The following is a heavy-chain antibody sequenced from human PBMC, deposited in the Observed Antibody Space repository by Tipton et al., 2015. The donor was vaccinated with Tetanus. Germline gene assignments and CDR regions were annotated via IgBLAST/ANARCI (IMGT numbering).Heavy chain of an antibody. CDR1: GFTFSNYK. Sequence: GSLRLSCEVSGFTFSNYKMNWVRQAPGKGLEWVSAISSTTRYMDYADSVKGRFTISRDNAKNSVYLQMNSLRVEDTALYYCARAVRGRDVFDIWGQGTMVIVSS. D-gene: IGHD3-10*01. CDR3: ARAVRGRDVFDI. J-gene: IGHJ3*02. V-gene: IGHV3-21*06. CDR2: ISSTTRYM.